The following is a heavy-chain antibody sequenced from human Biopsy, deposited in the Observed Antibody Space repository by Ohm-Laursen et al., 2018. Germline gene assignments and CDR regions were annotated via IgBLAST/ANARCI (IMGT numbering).Heavy chain of an antibody. CDR1: GGSIGSFF. V-gene: IGHV4-59*07. D-gene: IGHD6-19*01. J-gene: IGHJ4*02. CDR2: IYYSGST. Sequence: SGTLSLTCTVSGGSIGSFFWSWIRQPPGKGLEWIGYIYYSGSTNYNPSLRSRVTMSVDMPKNQFSLKLSSVTAADTAIYYCARGMRSSGWPYFDSWGQGTLVTVSS. CDR3: ARGMRSSGWPYFDS.